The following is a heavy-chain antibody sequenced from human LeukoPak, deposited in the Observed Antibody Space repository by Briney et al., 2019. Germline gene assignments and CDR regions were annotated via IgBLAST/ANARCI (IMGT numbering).Heavy chain of an antibody. CDR1: GGSFSGYY. CDR3: ASSPYYDFWSERYYYYYMDV. V-gene: IGHV4-34*01. CDR2: INHSGST. Sequence: SETLSLTCAVYGGSFSGYYWSWIRQPPGKGLEWIGEINHSGSTNYNPSLKSRVTISVDTSKNQFSLKLSSVTAADPAVYYCASSPYYDFWSERYYYYYMDVWGKGTTVTVSS. J-gene: IGHJ6*03. D-gene: IGHD3-3*01.